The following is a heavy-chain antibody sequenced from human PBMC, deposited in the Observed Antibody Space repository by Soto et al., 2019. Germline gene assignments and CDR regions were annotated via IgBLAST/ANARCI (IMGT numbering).Heavy chain of an antibody. D-gene: IGHD3-10*01. CDR2: IYYNGST. Sequence: QVQLQESGPGLVKPSQTLSLTCTVSGGSISSGDYYWSWIRQPPGKGLEWIGYIYYNGSTHYNPSLQSRVTLSVDTSKNPFSLKLSSVAAADTAVYYCARVGGFGATTIDYWGQGTLVTVSS. CDR1: GGSISSGDYY. CDR3: ARVGGFGATTIDY. J-gene: IGHJ4*02. V-gene: IGHV4-30-4*01.